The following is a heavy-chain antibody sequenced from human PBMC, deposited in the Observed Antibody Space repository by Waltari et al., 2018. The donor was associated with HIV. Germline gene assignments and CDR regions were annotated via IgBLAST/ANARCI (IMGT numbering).Heavy chain of an antibody. V-gene: IGHV5-10-1*01. Sequence: EVQLVQSGAEVKKPGESLRISCKGSGYSFTSYWISGVRQMPGKGREWMGRIDPSDSYTNYSPTFQGHVTSSADKSISTAYLQWSSLKASDTAMYYCARHRGYDSSGYYRGWGQGTLVTVSS. CDR3: ARHRGYDSSGYYRG. J-gene: IGHJ4*02. D-gene: IGHD3-22*01. CDR2: IDPSDSYT. CDR1: GYSFTSYW.